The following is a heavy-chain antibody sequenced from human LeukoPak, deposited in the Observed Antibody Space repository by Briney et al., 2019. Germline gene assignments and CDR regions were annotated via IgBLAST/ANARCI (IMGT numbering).Heavy chain of an antibody. CDR2: ISGSGGST. D-gene: IGHD6-13*01. V-gene: IGHV3-23*01. CDR3: ARHSSSWYFAFDI. Sequence: PGGSLRLSCAASGSTFSSYAMSWVRQAPGKGLEWVSAISGSGGSTYYADSVKGRFTISRDNSKNTLYLQMNSLRAEDTAVYYCARHSSSWYFAFDIWGQGTMVTVSS. CDR1: GSTFSSYA. J-gene: IGHJ3*02.